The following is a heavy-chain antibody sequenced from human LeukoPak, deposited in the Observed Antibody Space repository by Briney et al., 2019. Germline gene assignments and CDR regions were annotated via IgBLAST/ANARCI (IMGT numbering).Heavy chain of an antibody. CDR2: IYYSGST. D-gene: IGHD6-13*01. Sequence: PSETLSLTCTVSGGSISSSSYYWGWIRQPPGKGLEWIGSIYYSGSTYYNPSLKSRVTISVDTSKNQFSLKLSSVTAADTAVYYCARDIAAAGTDAFDIWGQGTMVTVSS. V-gene: IGHV4-39*07. CDR3: ARDIAAAGTDAFDI. CDR1: GGSISSSSYY. J-gene: IGHJ3*02.